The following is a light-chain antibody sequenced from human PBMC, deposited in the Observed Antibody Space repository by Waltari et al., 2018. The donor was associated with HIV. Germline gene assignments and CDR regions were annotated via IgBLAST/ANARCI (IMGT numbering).Light chain of an antibody. CDR3: CSYENSGSCVL. CDR2: GVN. Sequence: QSALTQPASVSGPPGQSITISCTETSGDVDNYTLVSWYQQYTGRAPKLLIYGVNKRPSGVSKRFSGSKSGNTASLTSSGLQAEDEAKDYGCSYENSGSCVLFGGGTKVTV. V-gene: IGLV2-23*02. CDR1: SGDVDNYTL. J-gene: IGLJ2*01.